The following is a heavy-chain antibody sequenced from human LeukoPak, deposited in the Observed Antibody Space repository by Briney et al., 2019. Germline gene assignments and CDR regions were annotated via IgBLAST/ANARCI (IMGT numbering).Heavy chain of an antibody. CDR3: GRFGDAFDI. D-gene: IGHD3-10*01. V-gene: IGHV3-64D*06. J-gene: IGHJ3*02. Sequence: GGSLRHSCSAPRFTFSSYVMHCVRHAPGERREFVSAISSNGDTTYYAASVKVRFTISSDNSKNTLYLQMTSLRAEDTAVYFCGRFGDAFDIWGQGTMVTVSS. CDR1: RFTFSSYV. CDR2: ISSNGDTT.